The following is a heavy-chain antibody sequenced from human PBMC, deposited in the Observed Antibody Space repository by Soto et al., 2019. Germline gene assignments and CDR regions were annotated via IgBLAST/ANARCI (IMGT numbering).Heavy chain of an antibody. CDR3: AKDPDQLRYHIVVVPAAINDP. Sequence: PGGSLRLSCAACGFTFADYGMSWVRQAPGKGLEWVSGINWNGGSTGYADSVKGRFTISRDNSKNTLYLQMNSLRAEDTAVYYCAKDPDQLRYHIVVVPAAINDPWGQGTLVTVSS. CDR2: INWNGGST. J-gene: IGHJ5*02. D-gene: IGHD2-2*01. V-gene: IGHV3-20*04. CDR1: GFTFADYG.